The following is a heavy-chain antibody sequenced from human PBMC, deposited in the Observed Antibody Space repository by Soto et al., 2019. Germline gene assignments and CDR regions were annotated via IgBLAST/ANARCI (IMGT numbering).Heavy chain of an antibody. CDR1: GGTFYTYA. D-gene: IGHD3-10*01. V-gene: IGHV1-69*01. J-gene: IGHJ4*02. CDR3: ATDVSVMTSVFGF. Sequence: QVHLVQSGAEVKRPGSSVRVSCRASGGTFYTYAFTWVRQAPGQGLEWMGGITPMIGTTKYAQKFHGRVTVSADETASTAYMELSNLRSDVTSCYYCATDVSVMTSVFGFWGQGTLITVSS. CDR2: ITPMIGTT.